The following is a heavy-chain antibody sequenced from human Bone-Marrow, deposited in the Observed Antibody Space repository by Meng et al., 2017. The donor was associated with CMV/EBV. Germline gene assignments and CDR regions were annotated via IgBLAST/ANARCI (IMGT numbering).Heavy chain of an antibody. CDR1: GGTFSSYA. CDR3: AGAKGGTYYYGMHV. Sequence: SVKVSCKASGGTFSSYAIGWVRQAPGQGLEWMGGIIPIFGTPNYAQKFQGRVTITTVEPTSTAYMELSSLRSEDTAVYYCAGAKGGTYYYGMHVWGQGTTVTVSS. J-gene: IGHJ6*02. V-gene: IGHV1-69*05. D-gene: IGHD3-16*01. CDR2: IIPIFGTP.